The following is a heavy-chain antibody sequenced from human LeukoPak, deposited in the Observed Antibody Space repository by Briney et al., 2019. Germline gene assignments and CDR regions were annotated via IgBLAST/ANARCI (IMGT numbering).Heavy chain of an antibody. V-gene: IGHV3-48*04. CDR2: ISSSSSTI. J-gene: IGHJ5*02. D-gene: IGHD3-10*01. Sequence: GGSLRLSCAASGFTFSSYSMNWVRQAPGKGLEWVSYISSSSSTIYYADSVKGRFTISRDNAKNSLYLQMNSLRAEDTAVYYCARDVLLWFGESKGWFDPWGQGTLVTVSS. CDR3: ARDVLLWFGESKGWFDP. CDR1: GFTFSSYS.